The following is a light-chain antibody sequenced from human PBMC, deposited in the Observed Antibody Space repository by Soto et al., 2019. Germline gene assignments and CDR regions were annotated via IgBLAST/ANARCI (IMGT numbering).Light chain of an antibody. CDR2: EVS. CDR3: SSYTSSATLV. J-gene: IGLJ2*01. V-gene: IGLV2-14*01. Sequence: QSALTQPASVSGSPGQSITISCTGTSSDVGGYKYVSWYQQHPGKPPKLIIHEVSSRPSGVSSRFSGSKSGNTASLTISGLQAEDEADYYCSSYTSSATLVFGVGTKVTVL. CDR1: SSDVGGYKY.